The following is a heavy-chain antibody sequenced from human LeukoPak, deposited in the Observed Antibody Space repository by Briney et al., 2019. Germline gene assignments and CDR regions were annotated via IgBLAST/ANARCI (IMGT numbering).Heavy chain of an antibody. D-gene: IGHD6-6*01. CDR2: IDWNGGST. CDR1: GFTFDDYG. CDR3: ARAAARDLNYYYYYMDV. J-gene: IGHJ6*03. V-gene: IGHV3-20*04. Sequence: GGSLRLSCAASGFTFDDYGMSWVRQAPGKGLEWVSGIDWNGGSTGYADSVKGRFTISRDNAKNSLYLQMNSLRAEDTALYYCARAAARDLNYYYYYMDVWGKGTTVTVSS.